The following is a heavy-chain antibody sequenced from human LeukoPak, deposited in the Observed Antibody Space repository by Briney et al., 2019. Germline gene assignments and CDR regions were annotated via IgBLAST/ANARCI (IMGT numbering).Heavy chain of an antibody. V-gene: IGHV1-69*05. CDR3: ARCLVVVPAESYYYYMDV. D-gene: IGHD2-2*01. CDR1: GGTFSSYA. CDR2: IIPIFGTA. J-gene: IGHJ6*03. Sequence: GSSVKVSCKASGGTFSSYAISWVRQAPGQGLEWMGGIIPIFGTANYAQKFQGRVTITTDESTSTAYMELSSLRSEDTAVYYCARCLVVVPAESYYYYMDVWGQGTTVTVSS.